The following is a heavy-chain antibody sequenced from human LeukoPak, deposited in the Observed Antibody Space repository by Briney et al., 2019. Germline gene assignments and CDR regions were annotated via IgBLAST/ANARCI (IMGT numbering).Heavy chain of an antibody. D-gene: IGHD3-3*01. Sequence: PSETLSLTCTVSGGSISSYYWSWIRQPPGKGLEWIGYIYYSGSTNYNPSLKSRVTISVDTSKNQFSLKLSSVTAADTAVYYCASTIFGVSGGIWGQGTMVTVSS. CDR2: IYYSGST. CDR3: ASTIFGVSGGI. V-gene: IGHV4-59*01. J-gene: IGHJ3*02. CDR1: GGSISSYY.